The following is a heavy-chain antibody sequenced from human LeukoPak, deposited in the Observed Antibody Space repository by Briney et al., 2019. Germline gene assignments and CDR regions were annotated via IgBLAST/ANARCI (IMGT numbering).Heavy chain of an antibody. D-gene: IGHD2-15*01. V-gene: IGHV4-59*01. J-gene: IGHJ4*02. Sequence: PSETLSLTCTVSGGSISGYYWSWIRQPPGKGLEWIGHIYKIGTTNYNPSLKSRLTISADTSKNQFSLQLRSVTAADTAVYYCVIGAGWQPDYWGQGALVTVSP. CDR3: VIGAGWQPDY. CDR1: GGSISGYY. CDR2: IYKIGTT.